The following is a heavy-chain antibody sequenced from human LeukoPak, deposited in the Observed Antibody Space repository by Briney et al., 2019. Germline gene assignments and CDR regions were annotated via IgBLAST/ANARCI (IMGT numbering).Heavy chain of an antibody. Sequence: QPGGSLRLSCAASGSTFSSYWMHWVRQAPGKGLVWVSCIKSDGSSTNYADSVKGRFTISRDNAKNTLYLQMNSLRVEDTAVYYCAFGVYGGMDVWGQGTTVTVSS. D-gene: IGHD3-16*01. CDR2: IKSDGSST. V-gene: IGHV3-74*01. CDR1: GSTFSSYW. J-gene: IGHJ6*02. CDR3: AFGVYGGMDV.